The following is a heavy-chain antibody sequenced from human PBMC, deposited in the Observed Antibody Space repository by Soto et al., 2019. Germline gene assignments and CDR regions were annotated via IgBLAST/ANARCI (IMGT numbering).Heavy chain of an antibody. D-gene: IGHD3-10*01. CDR1: GFTFSSYD. Sequence: EVQLVESGGGLVQPGGSLRLSCAASGFTFSSYDMHWVRQATGKGLEWVSSAGTGGDTYYPGSVKGRFTISRENAKNSFDVQMKGRRAGDTAVYYWARERYGSGIRYGLDVWGQGTTVTVSS. V-gene: IGHV3-13*04. J-gene: IGHJ6*02. CDR2: AGTGGDT. CDR3: ARERYGSGIRYGLDV.